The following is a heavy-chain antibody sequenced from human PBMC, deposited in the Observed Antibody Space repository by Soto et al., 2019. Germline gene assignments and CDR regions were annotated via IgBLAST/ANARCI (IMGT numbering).Heavy chain of an antibody. CDR3: ARDQEAGTLEY. J-gene: IGHJ4*02. Sequence: QVQLVESGGGVVQPGRSLRLSCAASGFTFSSYGMHWVRQAPGKGLEWVAVIWYDGSNKYYADSVKGRFTISRDNSKNTLYLQMNSLRAEDTAVYYCARDQEAGTLEYWGQGTLVTVSS. D-gene: IGHD6-19*01. CDR1: GFTFSSYG. V-gene: IGHV3-33*01. CDR2: IWYDGSNK.